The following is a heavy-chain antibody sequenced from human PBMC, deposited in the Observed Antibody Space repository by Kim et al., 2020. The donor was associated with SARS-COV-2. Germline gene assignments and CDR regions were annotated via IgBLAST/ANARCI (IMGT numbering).Heavy chain of an antibody. Sequence: ASVKVSCKASGYTFTGYYMHWVRQAPGQGLEWMGWINPNSGGTNYAQKFQGRVTMTRDTSISTAYMELSRLRSDDTAVYYCARGPGPLVVPAMTEGNYWGQGTLVTVSS. CDR3: ARGPGPLVVPAMTEGNY. CDR1: GYTFTGYY. D-gene: IGHD2-2*01. V-gene: IGHV1-2*02. J-gene: IGHJ4*02. CDR2: INPNSGGT.